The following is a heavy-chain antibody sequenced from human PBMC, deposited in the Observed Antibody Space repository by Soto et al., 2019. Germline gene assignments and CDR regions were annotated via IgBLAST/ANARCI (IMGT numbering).Heavy chain of an antibody. J-gene: IGHJ6*04. D-gene: IGHD3-9*01. CDR1: GFTFSSYS. CDR2: INSDGSST. V-gene: IGHV3-74*01. Sequence: PGGSLRLSCAASGFTFSSYSMIWVRQAPGKGLVWVSRINSDGSSTSYADSVKGRFTISRDNAKNTLYLQMNSLRAEDTAVYYCARDYDILTGSPSKQLYYYYYGMDVWGKGTTVTVSS. CDR3: ARDYDILTGSPSKQLYYYYYGMDV.